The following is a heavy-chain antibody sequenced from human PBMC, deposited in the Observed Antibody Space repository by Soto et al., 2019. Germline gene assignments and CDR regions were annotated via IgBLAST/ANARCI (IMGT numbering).Heavy chain of an antibody. Sequence: EVQLVESGGGLVKPGGSLRLSCAGSGLPFSIAWRSGVRRAQGKGLEWVGRIKSDAYGGAIDYAAPVKGRFTISRDDSKNTLFLQMNNLRAEDTAVYSCTTTKGRLEPPTNDFWGQGTPVIVSS. J-gene: IGHJ4*02. CDR3: TTTKGRLEPPTNDF. CDR1: GLPFSIAW. CDR2: IKSDAYGGAI. D-gene: IGHD2-8*01. V-gene: IGHV3-15*01.